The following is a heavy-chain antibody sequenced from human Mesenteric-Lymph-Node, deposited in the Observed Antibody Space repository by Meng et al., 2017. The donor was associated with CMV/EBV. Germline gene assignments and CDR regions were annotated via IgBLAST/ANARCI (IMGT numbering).Heavy chain of an antibody. Sequence: GSIDSRTYYWGWIRQPPGKGLEWIGSVSHTGDTDYNASLRSRVTMSVDTSQSQFFLKVNSVTAADTAVYSCVRILNTGINGRGWFDLWGQGVLVTVSS. V-gene: IGHV4-39*07. D-gene: IGHD2-8*02. CDR1: GSIDSRTYY. CDR3: VRILNTGINGRGWFDL. J-gene: IGHJ5*01. CDR2: VSHTGDT.